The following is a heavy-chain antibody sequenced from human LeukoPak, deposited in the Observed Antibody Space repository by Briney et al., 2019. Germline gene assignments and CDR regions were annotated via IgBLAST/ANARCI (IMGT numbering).Heavy chain of an antibody. D-gene: IGHD5-12*01. J-gene: IGHJ4*02. CDR1: GGSISSSSYY. CDR3: ARRWRMVATAGLFQTRIDY. Sequence: SETLSLTCTVSGGSISSSSYYWGWIRQPPGKGLEWIGSIYYSGSTYYNPSLKSRVTISVDTSKNQFSLKLSSVTAADTAVYYCARRWRMVATAGLFQTRIDYWGQGTLVTVSS. CDR2: IYYSGST. V-gene: IGHV4-39*01.